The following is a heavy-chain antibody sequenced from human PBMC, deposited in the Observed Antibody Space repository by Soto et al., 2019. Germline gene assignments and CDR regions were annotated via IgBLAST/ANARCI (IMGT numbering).Heavy chain of an antibody. D-gene: IGHD2-15*01. CDR3: AKVVVGATSHSDFDS. CDR1: GGSISEKY. CDR2: IFANGHT. Sequence: SETLSLTCIVSGGSISEKYWNWVRQPPGKGLEWIGLIFANGHTDYNPSLKSRVTMSVDASKNQFSLKLTSVTAADTAVYYCAKVVVGATSHSDFDSWDQGTLVTVSS. V-gene: IGHV4-4*07. J-gene: IGHJ4*02.